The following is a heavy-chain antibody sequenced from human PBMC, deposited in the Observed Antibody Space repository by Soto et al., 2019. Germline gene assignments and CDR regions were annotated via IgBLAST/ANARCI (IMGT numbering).Heavy chain of an antibody. D-gene: IGHD5-12*01. CDR1: ETTVSGNY. V-gene: IGHV3-53*01. Sequence: SLRLSCVASETTVSGNYMSWVRQAPGKGLELVSLIYTGGRTYYADSVKGRFTISRDNSKNTLYLQMNSLSAEDTDLYYCARRVYTGYAHDYWGQGTQDTVSS. CDR2: IYTGGRT. J-gene: IGHJ4*02. CDR3: ARRVYTGYAHDY.